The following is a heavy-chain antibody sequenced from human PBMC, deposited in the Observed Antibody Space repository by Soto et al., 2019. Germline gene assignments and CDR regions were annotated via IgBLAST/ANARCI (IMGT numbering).Heavy chain of an antibody. J-gene: IGHJ4*02. CDR1: GFTFSSYA. CDR3: AKGTLLTMFRGVIHYFDY. V-gene: IGHV3-23*01. CDR2: ISGSGGST. D-gene: IGHD3-10*01. Sequence: EVQLLESGGGLVQPGGSLRLSCAASGFTFSSYAMSWVRQAPGKGLEWVSAISGSGGSTYYADSVKGRFTISRDNSKNTLYLQMNSLRAEDTAVYYCAKGTLLTMFRGVIHYFDYWGQGTLVTVSS.